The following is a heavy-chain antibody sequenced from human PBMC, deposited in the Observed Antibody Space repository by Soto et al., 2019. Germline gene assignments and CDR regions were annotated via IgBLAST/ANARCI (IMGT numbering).Heavy chain of an antibody. Sequence: SETLSLTCIVSGGSISSYSWNWIRQPPGKGLEWIGYIYDSGSTNYSPSLKSRVTISVDTSKNQFSLKLKYVNDADTAVYYCARGRYCGGDCYPPGYNWFDPWGQGTLVTVSS. J-gene: IGHJ5*02. D-gene: IGHD2-21*02. V-gene: IGHV4-59*01. CDR3: ARGRYCGGDCYPPGYNWFDP. CDR2: IYDSGST. CDR1: GGSISSYS.